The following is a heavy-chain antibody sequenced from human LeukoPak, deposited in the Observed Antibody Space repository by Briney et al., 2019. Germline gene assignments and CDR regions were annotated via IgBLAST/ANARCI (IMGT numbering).Heavy chain of an antibody. Sequence: SETLSLTCTVSGGSISSSSYYWGWIRQPPGKGLEWIGSIYYSGSTYYNPSLKSRVTISVDTSKNQFSLKLSSVTAADTAMYYCAPLSKGSYYLGYWGQGTLVTVPS. V-gene: IGHV4-39*01. CDR3: APLSKGSYYLGY. D-gene: IGHD1-26*01. J-gene: IGHJ4*02. CDR1: GGSISSSSYY. CDR2: IYYSGST.